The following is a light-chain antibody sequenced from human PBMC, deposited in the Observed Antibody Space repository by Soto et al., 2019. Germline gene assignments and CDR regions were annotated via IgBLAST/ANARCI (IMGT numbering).Light chain of an antibody. CDR3: AAWDDSLNGHV. V-gene: IGLV1-44*01. CDR1: SSNIGSYT. Sequence: SVLAQPPSASGTPGQRVTISCSGSSSNIGSYTVHWFQQLPGAAPKPLIYTTDQRPSGVPDRFSGSKSGTSASLAISGLQSEDEADYYCAAWDDSLNGHVFGSGTKVTVL. J-gene: IGLJ1*01. CDR2: TTD.